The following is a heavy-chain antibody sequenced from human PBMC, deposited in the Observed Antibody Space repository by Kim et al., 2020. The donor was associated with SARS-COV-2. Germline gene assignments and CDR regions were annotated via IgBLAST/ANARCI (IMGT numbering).Heavy chain of an antibody. V-gene: IGHV4-59*08. CDR2: IYYSGST. J-gene: IGHJ2*01. CDR3: ARLGMGVGDYVLGGGQTEPYWYFDL. CDR1: GGSISSYY. D-gene: IGHD4-17*01. Sequence: SETLSLTCTVSGGSISSYYWSWIRQPPGKGLEWIGYIYYSGSTNYNPSLKSRVTISVDTSKNQFSLKLSSVTAADTAVYYCARLGMGVGDYVLGGGQTEPYWYFDLWGRGTLVTVSS.